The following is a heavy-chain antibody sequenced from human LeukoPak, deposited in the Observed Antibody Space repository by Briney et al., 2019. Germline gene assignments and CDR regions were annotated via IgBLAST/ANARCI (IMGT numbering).Heavy chain of an antibody. Sequence: SETLSLTCTVSGGSISPYYWSWIRQPPGQGLEWIGYISYGGTTNYNPPLKSRLTILVDTSKNQSSLKLSSVTAADTAVYYCARSITYRSTWNSDYWGQGTLVTVSS. CDR2: ISYGGTT. CDR3: ARSITYRSTWNSDY. V-gene: IGHV4-59*08. CDR1: GGSISPYY. J-gene: IGHJ4*02. D-gene: IGHD6-13*01.